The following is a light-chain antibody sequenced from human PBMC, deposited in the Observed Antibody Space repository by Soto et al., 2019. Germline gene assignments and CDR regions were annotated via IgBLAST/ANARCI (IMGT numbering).Light chain of an antibody. CDR1: SSDVGGYNY. CDR2: DVS. V-gene: IGLV2-14*01. J-gene: IGLJ1*01. CDR3: V. Sequence: QSVLTQPASVSGSPGQSITISCTGTSSDVGGYNYVSWYQQHPGKAPKLMIYDVSNRPSGVSNRFSGSKSGNTASLTISGLQAEDEADSTRVFGTGTKVTVL.